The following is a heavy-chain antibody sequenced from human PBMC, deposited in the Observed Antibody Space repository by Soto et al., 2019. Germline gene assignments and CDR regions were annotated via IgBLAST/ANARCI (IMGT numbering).Heavy chain of an antibody. V-gene: IGHV3-53*01. CDR1: GFTVSSNY. Sequence: GGSLRLSCAASGFTVSSNYMTWVRQAPGKGLEWVSVLYSGGSTYYADSVKGRFTISRDNSKNTLYLQMNSLRAEDTALYYCARDSRNRNFFDYWGQGTLVTVSS. CDR3: ARDSRNRNFFDY. CDR2: LYSGGST. D-gene: IGHD2-2*01. J-gene: IGHJ4*02.